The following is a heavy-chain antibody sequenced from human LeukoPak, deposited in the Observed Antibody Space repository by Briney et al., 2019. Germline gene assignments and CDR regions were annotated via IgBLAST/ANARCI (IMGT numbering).Heavy chain of an antibody. Sequence: GSLRLSCVSSGFTFRSYWMSWIRQPPGKGLEWIGEINHSGSTNYNPSLKSRVTISVDTSKNQFSLKLSSVTAADTAVYYCASYGGYGWFDPWGQGTLVTVSS. J-gene: IGHJ5*02. V-gene: IGHV4-34*01. CDR1: GFTFRSYW. CDR2: INHSGST. CDR3: ASYGGYGWFDP. D-gene: IGHD4-17*01.